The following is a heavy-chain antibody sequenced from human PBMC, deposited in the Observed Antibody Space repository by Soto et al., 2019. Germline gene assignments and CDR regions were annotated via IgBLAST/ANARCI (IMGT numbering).Heavy chain of an antibody. CDR1: GGSISSGGYS. V-gene: IGHV4-30-2*05. CDR2: IYHSGST. D-gene: IGHD7-27*01. Sequence: SETLSLTCAVSGGSISSGGYSWSWIRQPPGKGLEWIGYIYHSGSTYYNPSLESRVTISVDTSNNQFSLKLNSVSAADTAVYYCTRGPSGDKVDYWGQGTLVTVSS. J-gene: IGHJ4*02. CDR3: TRGPSGDKVDY.